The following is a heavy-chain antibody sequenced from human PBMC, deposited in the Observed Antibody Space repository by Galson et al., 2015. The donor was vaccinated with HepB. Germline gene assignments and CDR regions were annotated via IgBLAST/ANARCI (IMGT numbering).Heavy chain of an antibody. Sequence: SLRLSCAASGFTFSGSAMHWVRQASGKGLEWVGRIRSKANSYATAYAASVKGRFTISRDDSKNTAYLQMNSLKTEDTAVYYCTRHGDDYGEGFDYWGQGTLVTVSS. D-gene: IGHD4-17*01. CDR2: IRSKANSYAT. J-gene: IGHJ4*02. V-gene: IGHV3-73*01. CDR3: TRHGDDYGEGFDY. CDR1: GFTFSGSA.